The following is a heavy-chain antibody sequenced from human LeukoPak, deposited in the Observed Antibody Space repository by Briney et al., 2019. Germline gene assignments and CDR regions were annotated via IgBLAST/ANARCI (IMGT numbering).Heavy chain of an antibody. CDR3: ASNTGTVFDY. D-gene: IGHD7-27*01. CDR2: VYYSGST. V-gene: IGHV4-59*02. Sequence: KPSETLSLTCTVSGDFVTAYYWSWIRQPPGKGLEWIGYVYYSGSTEYNPSLRSRVTISLERSKHQFSLKLTSVTAADTAVYYCASNTGTVFDYWGQGALVTVSS. J-gene: IGHJ4*02. CDR1: GDFVTAYY.